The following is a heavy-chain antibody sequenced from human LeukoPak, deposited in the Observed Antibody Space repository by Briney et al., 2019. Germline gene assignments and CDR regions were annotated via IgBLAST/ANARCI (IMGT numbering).Heavy chain of an antibody. Sequence: PGGSLGLSCAASGFTVSSNYMSWVRQAPGKGLEWVSVIYSGGSTYYADSVKGRFTISRDDSKNTLYLQMNSLRAEDTAVYYCARDLHGYDAFDIWGERTMVTVSS. CDR2: IYSGGST. D-gene: IGHD3-22*01. J-gene: IGHJ3*02. CDR3: ARDLHGYDAFDI. V-gene: IGHV3-66*02. CDR1: GFTVSSNY.